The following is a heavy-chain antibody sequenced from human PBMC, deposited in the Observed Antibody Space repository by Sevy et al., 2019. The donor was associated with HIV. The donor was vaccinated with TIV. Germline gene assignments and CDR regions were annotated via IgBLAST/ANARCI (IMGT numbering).Heavy chain of an antibody. CDR3: AKRELLLNAFDI. J-gene: IGHJ3*02. V-gene: IGHV3-23*01. CDR2: ISGSGGST. Sequence: GGSLRLSCAASGFTFSSYAMSWVRQAPGKGLEWVSGISGSGGSTYYADSVKGRFTISRDNSKNTLYLQMNSLRAEDTAVYYCAKRELLLNAFDIWGQGTMVTVSS. CDR1: GFTFSSYA. D-gene: IGHD3-10*01.